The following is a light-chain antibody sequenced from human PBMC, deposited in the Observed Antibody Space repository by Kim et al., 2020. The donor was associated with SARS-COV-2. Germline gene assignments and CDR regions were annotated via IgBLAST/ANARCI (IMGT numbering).Light chain of an antibody. CDR1: SPRSYY. J-gene: IGLJ3*02. CDR2: GTN. Sequence: SSELTQDPAVSVALGQTVRITCQGDSPRSYYASWYQQKPGQAPVLVIYGTNNRPSGIPDRFSGSSSGNTASLTITGAQAEDEADYYCNSRDSSGNHWVFGGGTKLTVL. CDR3: NSRDSSGNHWV. V-gene: IGLV3-19*01.